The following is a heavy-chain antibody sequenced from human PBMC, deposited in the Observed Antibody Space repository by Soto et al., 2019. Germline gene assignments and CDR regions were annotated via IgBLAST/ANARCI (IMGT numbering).Heavy chain of an antibody. CDR3: VKDRDSNSWPSRDV. D-gene: IGHD3-22*01. Sequence: QVHLVQSGAEVKKPGASVNVSCKTSGYTFTRNGISWVRQAPGQGLEWMGWISPNSGNIKYAQKLQGRGNMTTDTSTSTAYMELRSLRFDDTAVYYCVKDRDSNSWPSRDVWGPGTTVTVSS. CDR2: ISPNSGNI. J-gene: IGHJ6*02. V-gene: IGHV1-18*01. CDR1: GYTFTRNG.